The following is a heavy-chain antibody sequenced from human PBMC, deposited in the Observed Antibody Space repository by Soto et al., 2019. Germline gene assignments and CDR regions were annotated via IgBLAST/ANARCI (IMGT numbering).Heavy chain of an antibody. D-gene: IGHD6-19*01. Sequence: VQLAESGGGVVQPGRSLRLSCAASGFQFDNHGMHWVRQAPGKGLEWVAVIWYAGTNKYYTDSVKGRFTISRDNSKNTLYLQMNSLRAEDTGIYYCARDQQNSGWRYFDYWGQGTLVTVSS. CDR2: IWYAGTNK. V-gene: IGHV3-33*01. J-gene: IGHJ4*02. CDR3: ARDQQNSGWRYFDY. CDR1: GFQFDNHG.